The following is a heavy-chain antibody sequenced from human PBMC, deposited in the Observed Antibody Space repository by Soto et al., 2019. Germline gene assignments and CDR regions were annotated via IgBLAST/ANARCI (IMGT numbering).Heavy chain of an antibody. CDR1: GFTFSSYA. V-gene: IGHV3-30-3*01. CDR3: ARMDVDTATH. CDR2: ISYDGSNK. J-gene: IGHJ4*02. Sequence: QVQLVESGGGVVQPGRSLRLSCAASGFTFSSYAMHWVRQAPGKGLEWVAVISYDGSNKYYADSVKGRFTISRDNSKNTLYLQMNSLRAEDTAVYYCARMDVDTATHWGQGTLVTVSS. D-gene: IGHD5-18*01.